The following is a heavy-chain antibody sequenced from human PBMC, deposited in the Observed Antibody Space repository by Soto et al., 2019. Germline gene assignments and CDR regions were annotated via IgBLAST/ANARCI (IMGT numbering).Heavy chain of an antibody. J-gene: IGHJ6*02. CDR2: IIPIFGTA. V-gene: IGHV1-69*06. Sequence: GASVKVSCKASGGTFSSYAISWVRQAPGQGLEWMGGIIPIFGTANYAQKFQGRVTSTADKSTSTAYRELSSLRSEDTAVYYCASTTSGSYLSYYYGMDVWGQGTTVTVSS. CDR1: GGTFSSYA. D-gene: IGHD1-26*01. CDR3: ASTTSGSYLSYYYGMDV.